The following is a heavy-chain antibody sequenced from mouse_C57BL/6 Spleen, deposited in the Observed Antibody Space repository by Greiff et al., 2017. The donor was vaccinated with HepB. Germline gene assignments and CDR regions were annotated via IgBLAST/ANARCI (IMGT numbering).Heavy chain of an antibody. CDR1: GFTFSSYA. V-gene: IGHV5-9-1*02. CDR2: ISSGGDYI. D-gene: IGHD2-5*01. J-gene: IGHJ1*03. Sequence: DVMLVESGEGLVKPGGSLKLSCAASGFTFSSYAMSWVRQTPEKRLEWVAYISSGGDYIYYADTVKGRFTISRDNARNTLYLQMSSLKSEDTAMYYCTRVSYYSNYDWYFDVWGTGTTVTVSS. CDR3: TRVSYYSNYDWYFDV.